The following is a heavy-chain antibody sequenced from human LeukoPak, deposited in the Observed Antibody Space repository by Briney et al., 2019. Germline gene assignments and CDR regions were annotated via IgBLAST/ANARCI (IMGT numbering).Heavy chain of an antibody. CDR3: ARGRGWLQASVDY. J-gene: IGHJ4*02. CDR1: GGSFSGYY. CDR2: INHSGST. D-gene: IGHD5-24*01. Sequence: PSETLSLTCAVYGGSFSGYYWSWIRQPPGKGLGWIGEINHSGSTNYNPSLKSRVTISVDTSKNQFSLKLSSVTAADTAVYYCARGRGWLQASVDYWGQGTLVTVSS. V-gene: IGHV4-34*01.